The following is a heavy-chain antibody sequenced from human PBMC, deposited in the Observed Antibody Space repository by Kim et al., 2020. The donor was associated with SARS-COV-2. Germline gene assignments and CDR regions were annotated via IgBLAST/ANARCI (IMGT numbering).Heavy chain of an antibody. D-gene: IGHD6-19*01. CDR3: AREAQPGHIAVAGTRYNWFDP. J-gene: IGHJ5*02. Sequence: GGSLRLSCAASGFTFSDYYMSWIRQAPGKGLEWVSYISSSSSYTNYADSVKGRFTISRDNAKNSLYLQMNSLRAEDTAVYYCAREAQPGHIAVAGTRYNWFDPWGQGTLVTVSS. CDR1: GFTFSDYY. CDR2: ISSSSSYT. V-gene: IGHV3-11*06.